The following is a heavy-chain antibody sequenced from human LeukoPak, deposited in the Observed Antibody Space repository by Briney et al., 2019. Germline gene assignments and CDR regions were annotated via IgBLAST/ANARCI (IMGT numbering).Heavy chain of an antibody. V-gene: IGHV4-39*01. Sequence: PSETLSLTCTVSGASISSNNYYWGWIRQPPGRGLEWIGSIYYSGSTYYNPSLKSRITISVDTSKNQFSLKLSSVTAADTAVYYCARNKYYYGSRSYGVPNWFDPWGQGTLVTVSS. J-gene: IGHJ5*02. CDR2: IYYSGST. CDR3: ARNKYYYGSRSYGVPNWFDP. D-gene: IGHD3-10*01. CDR1: GASISSNNYY.